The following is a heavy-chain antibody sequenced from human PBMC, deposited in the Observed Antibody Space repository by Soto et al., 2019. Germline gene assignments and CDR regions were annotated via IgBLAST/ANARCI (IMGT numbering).Heavy chain of an antibody. D-gene: IGHD4-17*01. CDR2: ISSSSSYI. V-gene: IGHV3-21*01. J-gene: IGHJ6*02. Sequence: GGSLRLSCTASGGTFSSYSMNWVRQAPGKGLEWVSSISSSSSYIYYADSVKGRFTISRDNAKNSLYLQMNSLRAEDTAVYYCAREDTTVTGDYYYYYGMDVWGQGTTVTVSS. CDR1: GGTFSSYS. CDR3: AREDTTVTGDYYYYYGMDV.